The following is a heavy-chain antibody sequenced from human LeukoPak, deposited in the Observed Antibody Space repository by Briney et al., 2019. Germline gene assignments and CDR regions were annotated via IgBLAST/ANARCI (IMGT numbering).Heavy chain of an antibody. Sequence: SETLSLTCTVSGGSISSYYWSWIRQPAGKGLEWIGRIYTSGSTNYNPSLKSRVTMSVDTSKNQFSLKLTSVTAADTAVYYCASQYSGHFELDYWGQGALVTVSS. V-gene: IGHV4-4*07. CDR2: IYTSGST. J-gene: IGHJ4*02. CDR1: GGSISSYY. D-gene: IGHD1-26*01. CDR3: ASQYSGHFELDY.